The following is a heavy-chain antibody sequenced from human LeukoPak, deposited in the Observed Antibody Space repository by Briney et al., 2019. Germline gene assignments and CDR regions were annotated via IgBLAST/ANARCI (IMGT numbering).Heavy chain of an antibody. CDR3: AKPGIAVAGHPSFGDY. CDR1: GFTFSSYG. CDR2: ISYDGRQT. Sequence: PGRPPRLSCAASGFTFSSYGMHWVRLAPGKGLEWVTVISYDGRQTYYADSVRGRFSISRDNSKNTLYLRMNSLRAEDTAVYYCAKPGIAVAGHPSFGDYWGQGTLVTVSS. J-gene: IGHJ4*02. V-gene: IGHV3-30*18. D-gene: IGHD6-19*01.